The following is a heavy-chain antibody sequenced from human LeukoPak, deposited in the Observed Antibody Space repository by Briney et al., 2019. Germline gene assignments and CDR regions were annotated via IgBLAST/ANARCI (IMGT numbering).Heavy chain of an antibody. CDR3: ARDSSGPGAFDI. V-gene: IGHV1-3*04. CDR2: INTGNGNT. D-gene: IGHD6-19*01. J-gene: IGHJ3*02. Sequence: ASVKVSCKASGYTFTDYAIHWVRQAPGQRLEWMGWINTGNGNTRYSQKFQDRVTITADKSTSTAYMELSSLRSEDTAVYYCARDSSGPGAFDIWGQGTMVTVSS. CDR1: GYTFTDYA.